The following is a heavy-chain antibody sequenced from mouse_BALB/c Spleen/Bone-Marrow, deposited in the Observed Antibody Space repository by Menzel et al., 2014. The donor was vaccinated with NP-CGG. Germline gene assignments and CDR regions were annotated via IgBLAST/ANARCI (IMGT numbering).Heavy chain of an antibody. J-gene: IGHJ3*01. V-gene: IGHV14-3*02. CDR1: GFNIKDTY. Sequence: VQLKESGADLVKPGASVKLSCTVSGFNIKDTYMHWVKQRPEQGLEWIGRIDPANGNTKYDPKFQGKATITADTSSNTAYLQLSSLTSEDTAVYYCARGDYYGGSFFAYWGQGTLVTVSA. CDR2: IDPANGNT. D-gene: IGHD1-1*01. CDR3: ARGDYYGGSFFAY.